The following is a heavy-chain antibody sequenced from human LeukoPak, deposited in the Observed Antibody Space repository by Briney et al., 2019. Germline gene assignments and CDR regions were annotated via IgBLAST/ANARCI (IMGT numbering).Heavy chain of an antibody. CDR1: GGSISSYY. V-gene: IGHV4-59*12. J-gene: IGHJ4*02. CDR3: ARDRSYDFWSGYTPDY. Sequence: SETLSLTCTVSGGSISSYYWSWIRQPPGKGLEWIGYIYYSGSTNYNPSLKSRVTISVDTSKNQFSLKLSSVTAADTAVYYCARDRSYDFWSGYTPDYWGQGTLVTVSS. D-gene: IGHD3-3*01. CDR2: IYYSGST.